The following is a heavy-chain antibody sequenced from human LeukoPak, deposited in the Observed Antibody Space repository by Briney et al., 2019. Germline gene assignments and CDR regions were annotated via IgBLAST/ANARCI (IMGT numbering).Heavy chain of an antibody. D-gene: IGHD6-25*01. J-gene: IGHJ3*02. CDR1: GFTFSSYW. V-gene: IGHV3-74*01. CDR3: ARRSAAKDAFDI. CDR2: INSDGSST. Sequence: GGTLRLSCAASGFTFSSYWMHWVRQAPGKGLVWVSRINSDGSSTSYADSVKGRFTISRDNAKNTLYLQMNSLRAEDTAVYYCARRSAAKDAFDIWGQGTMVTVSS.